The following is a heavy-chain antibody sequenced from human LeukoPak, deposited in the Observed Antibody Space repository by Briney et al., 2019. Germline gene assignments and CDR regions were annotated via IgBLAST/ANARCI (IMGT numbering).Heavy chain of an antibody. CDR1: GGSFSGYY. CDR2: INHSGST. Sequence: SETLSLTCAVYGGSFSGYYWSWIRQPPGKGLEWIGEINHSGSTNYNPSLKSRVTISVDTSKNQFSLKLSSVTAADTTVYYCAGREPSRLDYWGQGTLVTVSS. V-gene: IGHV4-34*01. J-gene: IGHJ4*02. D-gene: IGHD1-14*01. CDR3: AGREPSRLDY.